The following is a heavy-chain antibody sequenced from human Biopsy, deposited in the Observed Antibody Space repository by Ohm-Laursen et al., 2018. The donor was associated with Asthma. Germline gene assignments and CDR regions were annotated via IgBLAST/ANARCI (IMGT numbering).Heavy chain of an antibody. CDR3: ARGGYCTSPTCPWGRYATDV. CDR2: IKKDGSEE. Sequence: SLRLSCAATGFTFNSYWMSWVRQAPGKGLEWVANIKKDGSEEYYVDSVKGRFTISRDNAKNSLFLHMNSLRAGGSAVYYCARGGYCTSPTCPWGRYATDVWGQGTTVTVSS. CDR1: GFTFNSYW. D-gene: IGHD2-8*01. V-gene: IGHV3-7*01. J-gene: IGHJ6*02.